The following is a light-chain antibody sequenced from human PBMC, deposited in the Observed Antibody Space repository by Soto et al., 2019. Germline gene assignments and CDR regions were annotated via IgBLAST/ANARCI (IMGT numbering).Light chain of an antibody. J-gene: IGKJ5*01. Sequence: DIQLTQSPSSLSASVGDRVTITCRASQGISSYLAWYQQKPGKAPKLLIYAASTLESGVPSRFSATVSGTEFSLTITSLQPEDFATYYCQQLFDSPITFGQGTRLEIK. CDR1: QGISSY. CDR3: QQLFDSPIT. V-gene: IGKV1-9*01. CDR2: AAS.